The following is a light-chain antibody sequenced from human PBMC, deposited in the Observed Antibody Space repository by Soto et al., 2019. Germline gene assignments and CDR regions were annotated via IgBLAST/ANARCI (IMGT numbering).Light chain of an antibody. CDR1: QSVSSY. CDR3: QQRSNWPPGVT. CDR2: DAS. J-gene: IGKJ3*01. Sequence: EIVLTQSPATLSLSPGERATLSCRASQSVSSYLAWYQQKPGQAPRLLIYDASNRATGIPARFSGSGSGTDFTFTISSLGPEDFAVYYWQQRSNWPPGVTFGPGTKVDIK. V-gene: IGKV3-11*01.